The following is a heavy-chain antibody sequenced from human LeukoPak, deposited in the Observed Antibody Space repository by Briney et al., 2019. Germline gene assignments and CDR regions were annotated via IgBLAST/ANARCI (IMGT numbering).Heavy chain of an antibody. J-gene: IGHJ5*02. D-gene: IGHD2/OR15-2a*01. CDR3: ARVQEPYRTTLTPAPWFDP. Sequence: PSETLSLTCTVSGGSINSAEYYWSWLRQPPGKGLEWIGYVYNSGSTYVNPSLQSRLSLSVDMSKNQFSLKLISLTAADTAVYYCARVQEPYRTTLTPAPWFDPWGQGTLVTVSS. CDR1: GGSINSAEYY. V-gene: IGHV4-30-4*01. CDR2: VYNSGST.